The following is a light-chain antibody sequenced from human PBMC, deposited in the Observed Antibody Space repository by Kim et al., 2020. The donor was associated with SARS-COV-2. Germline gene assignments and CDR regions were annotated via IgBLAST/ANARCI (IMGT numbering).Light chain of an antibody. CDR3: SSYTSSSTVV. Sequence: GQSMTLSCPGTSSDVGGYNYVSWNQKHPGKAPKLMIYDVSNRPSGVSNRFSGSKSGNTASLTISGLQAENEADYYCSSYTSSSTVVFGGGTQLTVL. CDR2: DVS. V-gene: IGLV2-14*03. J-gene: IGLJ2*01. CDR1: SSDVGGYNY.